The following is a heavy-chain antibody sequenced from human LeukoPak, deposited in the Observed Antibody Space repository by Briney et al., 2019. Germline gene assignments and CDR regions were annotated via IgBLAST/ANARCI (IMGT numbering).Heavy chain of an antibody. J-gene: IGHJ4*02. CDR3: ARAYSNNKDYYFDF. CDR2: TYYRSKWYS. CDR1: GDRVSNNSAT. Sequence: SQTLSLTCAISGDRVSNNSATWNWIRQSPSRGLEWLGRTYYRSKWYSDSAVSVKSRIIINPDTSKNQISLQLNSVTPEDTAVYYCARAYSNNKDYYFDFWGQGTLVTVSS. V-gene: IGHV6-1*01. D-gene: IGHD6-13*01.